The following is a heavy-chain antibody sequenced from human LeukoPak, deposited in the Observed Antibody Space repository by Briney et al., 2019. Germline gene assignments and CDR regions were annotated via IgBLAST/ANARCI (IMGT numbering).Heavy chain of an antibody. CDR2: INHSGST. CDR1: GGSFSGYY. CDR3: ARDMGIAVARNWFDP. J-gene: IGHJ5*02. V-gene: IGHV4-34*01. D-gene: IGHD6-19*01. Sequence: KPSETLSLTCAVYGGSFSGYYWSWIRQPPGKGLEWIGEINHSGSTNYNPSLKSRVTISVDTSKNQFSLKLSSVTAADTAVYYCARDMGIAVARNWFDPWGQGTLVTVSS.